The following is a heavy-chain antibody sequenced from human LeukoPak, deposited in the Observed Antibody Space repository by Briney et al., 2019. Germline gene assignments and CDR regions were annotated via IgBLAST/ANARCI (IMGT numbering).Heavy chain of an antibody. CDR3: AKDRELDYYDSSGYFH. Sequence: QPGGSLRLSCAASGFTFSSYAMSWVRQAPGKGLEWVSAISGSGGSTYYADSVKGRFTISRDNSKNTLYLQMNSLRAEDTAVYYCAKDRELDYYDSSGYFHWGQGTLVTVSS. J-gene: IGHJ4*02. V-gene: IGHV3-23*01. D-gene: IGHD3-22*01. CDR2: ISGSGGST. CDR1: GFTFSSYA.